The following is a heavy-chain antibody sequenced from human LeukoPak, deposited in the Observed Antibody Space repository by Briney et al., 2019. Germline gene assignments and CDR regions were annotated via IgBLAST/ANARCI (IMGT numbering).Heavy chain of an antibody. V-gene: IGHV3-48*01. CDR3: ATDPYLGSPY. J-gene: IGHJ4*02. CDR2: ISSSSSTI. CDR1: GFTFSSYS. D-gene: IGHD3-10*01. Sequence: GGSLRLSCAASGFTFSSYSMNWVRQAPGKGLEWVSYISSSSSTIYYADSVKGRFTISRDNGKNSLYMQMNSLRAEDTAVYYCATDPYLGSPYWGRGTLVTVSS.